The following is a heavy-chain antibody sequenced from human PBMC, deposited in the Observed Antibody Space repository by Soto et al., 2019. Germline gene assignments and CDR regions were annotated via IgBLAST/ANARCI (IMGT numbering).Heavy chain of an antibody. CDR2: IRSKAYGGTT. V-gene: IGHV3-49*03. Sequence: GGSLRLSCTASGFTFGDYAMSWFRQAPGEGLEWVGFIRSKAYGGTTEYAASVKGRFTISRDDSKSIAYLQMNSLKTEDTAVYYCTRDRHYYYYGMDVWGQGTTVTVSS. D-gene: IGHD6-6*01. CDR1: GFTFGDYA. J-gene: IGHJ6*02. CDR3: TRDRHYYYYGMDV.